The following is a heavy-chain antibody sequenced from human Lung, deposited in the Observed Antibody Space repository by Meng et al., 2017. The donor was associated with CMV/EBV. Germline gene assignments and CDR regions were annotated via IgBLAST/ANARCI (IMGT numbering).Heavy chain of an antibody. CDR2: MNPNSGNT. J-gene: IGHJ5*02. Sequence: SXXVSXXASGYTFTSYDINWVRQATGQGLEWMGWMNPNSGNTGYAQKFQGRVTMTRNTSISTAYMELSSLRTEDTAVYYCARRATGGKNWFDPWRQGTLVTVSS. CDR1: GYTFTSYD. CDR3: ARRATGGKNWFDP. D-gene: IGHD5-12*01. V-gene: IGHV1-8*01.